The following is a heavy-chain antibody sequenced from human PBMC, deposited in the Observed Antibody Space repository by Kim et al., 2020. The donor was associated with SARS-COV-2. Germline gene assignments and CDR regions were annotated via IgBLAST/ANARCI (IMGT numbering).Heavy chain of an antibody. CDR1: GFTFSSYA. V-gene: IGHV3-23*01. D-gene: IGHD4-17*01. Sequence: GGSLRLSCAASGFTFSSYAMSWVRQAPGKGLEWVSAISGSGGSTYYADSVKGRFTISRDNSKNTLYLQMNSLRAEDTAVYYCAKRRLYGDYVLGDWYFDLWGRGTLVTVSS. CDR3: AKRRLYGDYVLGDWYFDL. J-gene: IGHJ2*01. CDR2: ISGSGGST.